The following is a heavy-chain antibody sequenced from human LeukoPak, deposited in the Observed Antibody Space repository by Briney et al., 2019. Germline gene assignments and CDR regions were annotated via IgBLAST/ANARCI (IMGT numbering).Heavy chain of an antibody. D-gene: IGHD3-3*01. CDR3: AKDHPEDRLRFLEWLDGEKPSTFDY. Sequence: GGSLRLSCAASGFTFSSYAMSWVRQAPGKGLEWVSAISGSGGSAYYADSVKGRFTISRDNSKNTLYLQMNSLRAEDTAVYYCAKDHPEDRLRFLEWLDGEKPSTFDYWGQGTLVTVSS. CDR2: ISGSGGSA. CDR1: GFTFSSYA. V-gene: IGHV3-23*01. J-gene: IGHJ4*02.